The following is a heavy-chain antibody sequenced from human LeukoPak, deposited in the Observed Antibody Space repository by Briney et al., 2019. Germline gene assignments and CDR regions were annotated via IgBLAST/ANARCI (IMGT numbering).Heavy chain of an antibody. CDR3: ARNGKGSGYTRDY. V-gene: IGHV1-69*05. Sequence: SVKVSCKASGGTFSSYAISWVRQAPGQGLEWMGGIIPIFGTANYAQKFQGRVTITTDESTSTAYMELSSLRSEDTAVYYCARNGKGSGYTRDYWGQGTLVTVSS. J-gene: IGHJ4*02. D-gene: IGHD3-22*01. CDR2: IIPIFGTA. CDR1: GGTFSSYA.